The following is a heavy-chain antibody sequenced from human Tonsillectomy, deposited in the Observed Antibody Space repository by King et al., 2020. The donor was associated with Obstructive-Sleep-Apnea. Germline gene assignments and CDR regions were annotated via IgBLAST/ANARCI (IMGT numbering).Heavy chain of an antibody. CDR2: ISRSAGST. J-gene: IGHJ4*02. Sequence: VQLVESGGALVHPGGSLRLSCTASGFTFSNYAMNWVRQAPGKGLEWVSSISRSAGSTYYADSVKCRFTISRDNSKNTVYLQINSLRAEDTAVYYCARDMGWSDYYISYFDYWGQGTLVTVSS. CDR3: ARDMGWSDYYISYFDY. V-gene: IGHV3-23*04. CDR1: GFTFSNYA. D-gene: IGHD3/OR15-3a*01.